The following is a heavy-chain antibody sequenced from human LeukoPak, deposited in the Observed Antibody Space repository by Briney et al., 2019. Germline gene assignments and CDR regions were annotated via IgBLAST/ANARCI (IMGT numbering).Heavy chain of an antibody. CDR2: ISSDSSRI. CDR1: GLTFSDYS. CDR3: ARVTVAGISDY. Sequence: GGSLRLSCAASGLTFSDYSMNWVRQAPGKGLEWVSFISSDSSRIYYADSVKGRFTTSRDHAQNSLYLQMNSLRAEDTAVYYCARVTVAGISDYWGQGTLVTVSS. D-gene: IGHD6-19*01. J-gene: IGHJ4*02. V-gene: IGHV3-48*01.